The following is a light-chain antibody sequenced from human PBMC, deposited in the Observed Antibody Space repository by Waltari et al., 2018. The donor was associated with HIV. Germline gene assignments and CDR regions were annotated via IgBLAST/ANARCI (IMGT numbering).Light chain of an antibody. J-gene: IGLJ3*02. CDR1: SSNIGSDA. Sequence: QSVLTQPPSASGTPGQRVTISCSGSSSNIGSDAVNWYQQVPGTAPKLLIYNNGQRPSGVPDRFSGSKSGTSASLAISGLQSEDEADYYCATWDNSLTGHWVFGGGTKLTVL. CDR3: ATWDNSLTGHWV. CDR2: NNG. V-gene: IGLV1-44*01.